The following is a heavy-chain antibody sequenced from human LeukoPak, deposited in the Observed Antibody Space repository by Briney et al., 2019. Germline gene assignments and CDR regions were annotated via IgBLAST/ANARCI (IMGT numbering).Heavy chain of an antibody. V-gene: IGHV4-4*07. J-gene: IGHJ5*02. Sequence: SETLSLTCTVSGNSISNYYWTRIRQPAGKGLEWIGRIYITGSTNYNPSLKSRVTMSLDTSKNQFSLKLTSVTAADTAVYYCARAVVVATTLAWLDPWGQGTLVTVS. CDR3: ARAVVVATTLAWLDP. CDR1: GNSISNYY. D-gene: IGHD2-15*01. CDR2: IYITGST.